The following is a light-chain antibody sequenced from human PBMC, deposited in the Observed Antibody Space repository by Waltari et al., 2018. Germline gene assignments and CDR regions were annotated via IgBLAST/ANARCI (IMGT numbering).Light chain of an antibody. CDR3: QQYGRSPLT. CDR2: GAF. V-gene: IGKV3-20*01. CDR1: ESLTNND. J-gene: IGKJ4*01. Sequence: VLTQSPGTLSLSPGERATLSCRASESLTNNDLAWYQQKPGQAPRLLIFGAFSSATGIPDRFTGSGSGTEFTLTIARLEPDDFAVYFCQQYGRSPLTFGGGTKVDIK.